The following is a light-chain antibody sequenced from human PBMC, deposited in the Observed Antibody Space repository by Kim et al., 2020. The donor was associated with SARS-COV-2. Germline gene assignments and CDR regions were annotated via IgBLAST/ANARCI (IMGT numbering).Light chain of an antibody. Sequence: SYELTQPPSVSVSPGQTASISCSGNKLGNKYACWYQQKPGQSPVLVIYQDNRRGSGFPERFSCSNSGYTATLTISGTQTMDEADYYCLTLDSHTAIFGGG. CDR1: KLGNKY. CDR2: QDN. V-gene: IGLV3-1*01. J-gene: IGLJ2*01. CDR3: LTLDSHTAI.